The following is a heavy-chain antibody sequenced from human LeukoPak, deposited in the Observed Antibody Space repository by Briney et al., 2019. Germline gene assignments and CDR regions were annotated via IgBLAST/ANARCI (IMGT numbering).Heavy chain of an antibody. CDR1: GFSFSTYA. CDR3: AKALEDFSRPLDY. D-gene: IGHD3-3*01. J-gene: IGHJ4*02. V-gene: IGHV3-23*01. CDR2: ISGRSSST. Sequence: GGSLRLSCTASGFSFSTYAMNWVRQAPGRGLEWVSGISGRSSSTYYADSAKGRFTISRDNSKNTLSLQMNNLRVEDTAVYYCAKALEDFSRPLDYWGQGTLVTVSS.